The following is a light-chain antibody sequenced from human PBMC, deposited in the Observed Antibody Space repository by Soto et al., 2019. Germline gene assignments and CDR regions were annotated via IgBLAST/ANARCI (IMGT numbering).Light chain of an antibody. Sequence: EFVLTQSPATLSLSPGERATLSCRASQTFNSYLAWYQQKPGQAPRLLIYDASNRATGIPARFSGSGSGTDFTLTISSLEPEDSAVYYCQQRRNWPPTFGGGTKVEIK. CDR2: DAS. CDR3: QQRRNWPPT. CDR1: QTFNSY. V-gene: IGKV3-11*01. J-gene: IGKJ4*01.